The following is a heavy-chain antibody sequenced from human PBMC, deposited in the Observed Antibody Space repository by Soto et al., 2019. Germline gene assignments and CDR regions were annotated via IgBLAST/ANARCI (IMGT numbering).Heavy chain of an antibody. D-gene: IGHD6-19*01. CDR1: GFTFSSYG. V-gene: IGHV3-33*06. CDR2: IWYDGSNK. Sequence: TGGSLRLSCAASGFTFSSYGMHWVRQAPGKGLEWVAVIWYDGSNKYYADSVKGRFTISRDNSKNTLYLQMNSLRVEDTAVYYCAKGAAVSGDYYFHYWGQGALVTVSS. CDR3: AKGAAVSGDYYFHY. J-gene: IGHJ4*02.